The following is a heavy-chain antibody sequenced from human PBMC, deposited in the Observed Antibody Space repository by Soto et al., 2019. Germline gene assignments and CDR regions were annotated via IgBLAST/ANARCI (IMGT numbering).Heavy chain of an antibody. CDR1: GFTFSSYG. D-gene: IGHD6-6*01. V-gene: IGHV3-30*18. Sequence: PGGSLRLSCAASGFTFSSYGMHWVRQAPGKGLEWVAVISYDGSNKYYADSVKGRFTISRDNSKNTLYLQLNSLRAEDTAVFYCAKYFEYSSSLSYYLYTMDVCRQVTTVTVSS. J-gene: IGHJ6*02. CDR2: ISYDGSNK. CDR3: AKYFEYSSSLSYYLYTMDV.